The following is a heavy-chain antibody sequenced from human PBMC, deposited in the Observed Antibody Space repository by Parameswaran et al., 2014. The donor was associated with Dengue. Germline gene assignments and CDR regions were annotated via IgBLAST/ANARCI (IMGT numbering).Heavy chain of an antibody. Sequence: VRQAPGKGLEWIGSTYYSGSTFYNPSLKSRVTISVDTSKNQFSLKLSSVTAADTAVYYCATSRDTAMVTYAFDLWGQGTRVTVSS. CDR3: ATSRDTAMVTYAFDL. CDR2: TYYSGST. J-gene: IGHJ3*01. V-gene: IGHV4-39*01. D-gene: IGHD5-18*01.